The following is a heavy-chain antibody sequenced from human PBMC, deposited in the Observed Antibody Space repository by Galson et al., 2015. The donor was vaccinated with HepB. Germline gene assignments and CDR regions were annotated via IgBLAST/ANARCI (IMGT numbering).Heavy chain of an antibody. D-gene: IGHD5-18*01. CDR1: GFTFTNYD. Sequence: SLRLSCAASGFTFTNYDMLWVRQATGKGLEWVSTIGTAGDTYYLGSVKGRFTVSRENAKNSFYLQMNSLRAGDTAVYYCARVSLDTYAFDVWGQGTMVTVSS. V-gene: IGHV3-13*01. CDR3: ARVSLDTYAFDV. J-gene: IGHJ3*01. CDR2: IGTAGDT.